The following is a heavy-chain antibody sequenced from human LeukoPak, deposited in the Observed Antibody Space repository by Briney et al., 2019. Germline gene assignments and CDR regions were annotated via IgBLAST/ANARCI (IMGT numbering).Heavy chain of an antibody. CDR3: AKGLIVVVITHAFDI. J-gene: IGHJ3*02. CDR1: GFTFSSYW. D-gene: IGHD3-22*01. Sequence: AGGSLRLSCAASGFTFSSYWMSWVRQAPGKGLEWVANIKQDGSEKYYVDSVKGRFTISRDNSKNTLYLQMNSLRAEDTAVYYRAKGLIVVVITHAFDIWGQGTMVTVSS. CDR2: IKQDGSEK. V-gene: IGHV3-7*03.